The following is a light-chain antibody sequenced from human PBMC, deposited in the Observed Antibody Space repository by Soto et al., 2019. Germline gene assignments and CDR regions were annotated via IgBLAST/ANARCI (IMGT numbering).Light chain of an antibody. V-gene: IGKV1-5*03. Sequence: DIQMTQSPSTLSASVGDRVIITCRASQSISSWLAWYQQKPGKAPKLLIYKASSLESGVPSRFSGSGSGTEFTLTISSLQPDDFATYYCQQYNSYLWTFGQGTKV. CDR1: QSISSW. CDR3: QQYNSYLWT. CDR2: KAS. J-gene: IGKJ1*01.